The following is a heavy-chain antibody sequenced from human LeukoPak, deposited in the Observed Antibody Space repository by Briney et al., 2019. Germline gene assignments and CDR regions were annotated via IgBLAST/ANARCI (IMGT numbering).Heavy chain of an antibody. Sequence: ASVKVSCKASGYTFTGYDMHWVRRAPGQGLEWMGWINPNSGGTNYAQKLQGRVTMTRDTSISTAYMELSRLRSDDTAVYYCARDRGESSGYYSGGLDYWGQGTLVTVSS. V-gene: IGHV1-2*02. CDR2: INPNSGGT. CDR1: GYTFTGYD. J-gene: IGHJ4*02. CDR3: ARDRGESSGYYSGGLDY. D-gene: IGHD3-22*01.